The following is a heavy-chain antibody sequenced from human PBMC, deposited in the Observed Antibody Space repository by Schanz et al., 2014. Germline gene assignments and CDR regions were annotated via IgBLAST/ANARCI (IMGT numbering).Heavy chain of an antibody. D-gene: IGHD2-2*02. V-gene: IGHV3-23*01. CDR3: AGGEYQLLYGN. CDR1: GVTFSIYG. Sequence: EVHLLESGGGLVQPGGSLRLSCAASGVTFSIYGMSWVRQAPGKGLEWVSAISGSGASTYYADSVKGRFTISRDNAKNSLFLQMNSLRAEDTAVYYCAGGEYQLLYGNWGQGTLVTVSS. CDR2: ISGSGAST. J-gene: IGHJ4*02.